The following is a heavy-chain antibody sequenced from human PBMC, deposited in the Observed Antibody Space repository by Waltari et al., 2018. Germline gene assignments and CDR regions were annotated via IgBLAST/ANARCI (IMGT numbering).Heavy chain of an antibody. D-gene: IGHD2-15*01. CDR3: ARGGSVSVFRYMDV. CDR1: GFPFSNFV. J-gene: IGHJ6*03. V-gene: IGHV3-30*03. CDR2: MSYDGINK. Sequence: QGQLVESGGGVVQPGRSLTLPCTASGFPFSNFVMHWVRQAPGQGPEWVALMSYDGINKYYADSVRGRFTISRDNSKNTLYLQMNDLRTEDTALYSCARGGSVSVFRYMDVWGKGTTVTVS.